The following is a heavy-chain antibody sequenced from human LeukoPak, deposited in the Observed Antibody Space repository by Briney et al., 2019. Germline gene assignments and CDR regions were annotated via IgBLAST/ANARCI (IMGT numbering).Heavy chain of an antibody. CDR2: ISAYNGNT. D-gene: IGHD3-10*01. J-gene: IGHJ5*02. V-gene: IGHV1-18*01. CDR1: GYTFTSYG. CDR3: AREIGELKSGYWFDP. Sequence: ASVKVSCKASGYTFTSYGISWVRLAPGQGLEWMGWISAYNGNTNYAQKLQGRVTMTTDTSTSTAYMELRSLRSDDTAVYYCAREIGELKSGYWFDPWGQGTLVTVSS.